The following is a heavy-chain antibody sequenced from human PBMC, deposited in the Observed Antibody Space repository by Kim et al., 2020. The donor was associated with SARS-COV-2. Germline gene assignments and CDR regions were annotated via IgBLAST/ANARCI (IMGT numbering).Heavy chain of an antibody. Sequence: ATFYPDSVRSRFTVSRENAKNSLYLQMNRLTAGDTAVYYCARGRTGDSADYWGQGTLATVSS. V-gene: IGHV3-13*01. J-gene: IGHJ4*02. CDR2: AT. D-gene: IGHD7-27*01. CDR3: ARGRTGDSADY.